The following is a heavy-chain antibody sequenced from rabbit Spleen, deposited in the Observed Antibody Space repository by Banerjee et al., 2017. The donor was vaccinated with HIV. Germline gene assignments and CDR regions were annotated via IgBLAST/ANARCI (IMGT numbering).Heavy chain of an antibody. CDR3: ARGSAMMTMVVTGFYLNL. D-gene: IGHD2-1*01. CDR2: INAYTGKP. CDR1: GFSFSNKDV. Sequence: QEQLVESGGGLVKPEGSLTLTCKASGFSFSNKDVMCWVRQAPGKGLEWIACINAYTGKPVYATWAKGRFTISRTSSTTVTLQMTSLTAADTATYFCARGSAMMTMVVTGFYLNLWGPGTLVTVS. J-gene: IGHJ4*01. V-gene: IGHV1S45*01.